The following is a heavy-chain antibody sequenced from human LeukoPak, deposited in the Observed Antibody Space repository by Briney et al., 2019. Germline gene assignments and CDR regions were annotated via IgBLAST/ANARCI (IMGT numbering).Heavy chain of an antibody. CDR3: ASTYYYGSGSYYNHNWFDP. D-gene: IGHD3-10*01. CDR2: IYHSGST. CDR1: GGSISSGGYS. V-gene: IGHV4-30-2*01. Sequence: PSETLSLTCTVSGGSISSGGYSWSWIRQPPGKGLEWIGYIYHSGSTYYNPSLKSRVTISVDRSKNQFSLKLSSVTAADTAVYYCASTYYYGSGSYYNHNWFDPWGQGTLVTVSS. J-gene: IGHJ5*02.